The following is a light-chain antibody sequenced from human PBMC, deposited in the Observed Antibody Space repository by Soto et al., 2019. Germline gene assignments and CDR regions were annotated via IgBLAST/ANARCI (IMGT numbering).Light chain of an antibody. V-gene: IGKV1-5*03. CDR2: KAS. J-gene: IGKJ3*01. CDR3: QQYNSYPFT. CDR1: QSISTS. Sequence: DIQMTQSPSTLSASVGDRVTITCRASQSISTSLAWYQQKPGKAPKLLIYKASNLQSGVPSRFSGSGSGTEFTLTISSLQPDDFETYYCQQYNSYPFTFGPGTKVDIK.